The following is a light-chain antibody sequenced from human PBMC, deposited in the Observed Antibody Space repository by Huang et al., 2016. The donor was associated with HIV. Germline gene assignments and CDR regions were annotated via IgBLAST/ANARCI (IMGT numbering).Light chain of an antibody. CDR1: QSVTIN. CDR3: QHYNNWPWWT. J-gene: IGKJ1*01. V-gene: IGKV3-15*01. Sequence: EVVMTQSPAILSVSPGERATRSCRASQSVTINLAWYQQKPGQDPRLLIYSASTRATGIPARFSSSGSGTEFTLTISILQSEDFSVYYCQHYNNWPWWTFGQGTKVEIK. CDR2: SAS.